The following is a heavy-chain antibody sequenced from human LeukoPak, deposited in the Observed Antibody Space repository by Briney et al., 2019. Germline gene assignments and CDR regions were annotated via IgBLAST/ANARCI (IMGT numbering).Heavy chain of an antibody. CDR2: IRSKAYGGTT. Sequence: GGSLRLSCTASGFTFGDYAMSWFRQAPGKGLEWVGFIRSKAYGGTTENAASVKGRFTISRDDSKSIAYLQMNSLKTEDTAVYYCTRGDYDFWSGYFGYWGQGTLVTVSS. CDR1: GFTFGDYA. V-gene: IGHV3-49*03. J-gene: IGHJ4*02. D-gene: IGHD3-3*01. CDR3: TRGDYDFWSGYFGY.